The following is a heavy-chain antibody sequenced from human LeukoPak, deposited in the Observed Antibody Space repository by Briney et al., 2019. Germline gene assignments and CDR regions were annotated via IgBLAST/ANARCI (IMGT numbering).Heavy chain of an antibody. CDR1: GGSISSSSYY. Sequence: KSSETLSLTCTVSGGSISSSSYYWGWIRQPPGKGLERIGSIYYSGSTYYNPSLKSRVTISVDTSKNQFSLKLSSVTAADTAVYYCARAPFTMVRGVNYGMDVWGQGTTVTVSS. CDR2: IYYSGST. D-gene: IGHD3-10*01. CDR3: ARAPFTMVRGVNYGMDV. J-gene: IGHJ6*02. V-gene: IGHV4-39*07.